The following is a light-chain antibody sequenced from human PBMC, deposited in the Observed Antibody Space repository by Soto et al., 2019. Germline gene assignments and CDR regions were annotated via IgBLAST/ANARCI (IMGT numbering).Light chain of an antibody. CDR1: DSIDRY. CDR3: QRTYNAPFT. CDR2: AAS. Sequence: DIQMTQSPSSLSAFVGDTVTINCRATDSIDRYLNWYQQKTGQAPRVLITAASTLESGVPSRFSGSGSGTDFNLTINNLQPEDFATYYCQRTYNAPFTFGPGTKVSIK. V-gene: IGKV1-39*01. J-gene: IGKJ3*01.